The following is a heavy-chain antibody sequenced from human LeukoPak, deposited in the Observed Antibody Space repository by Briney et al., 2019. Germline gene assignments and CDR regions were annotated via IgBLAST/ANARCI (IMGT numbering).Heavy chain of an antibody. CDR1: GYTFTSYA. CDR2: ISAGNGNT. V-gene: IGHV1-3*01. Sequence: ASVKVSCKASGYTFTSYAMHWVRQAPGQRLEWMGWISAGNGNTKYSQKFQGRVTITRDTSASTAYMELSSLRSEDTAVYYCARTRNYFCWFDPWGQGTLVTVSS. J-gene: IGHJ5*02. CDR3: ARTRNYFCWFDP. D-gene: IGHD1-7*01.